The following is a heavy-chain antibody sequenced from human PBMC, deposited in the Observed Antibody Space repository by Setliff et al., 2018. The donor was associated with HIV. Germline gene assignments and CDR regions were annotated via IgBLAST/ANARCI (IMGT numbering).Heavy chain of an antibody. CDR2: IAYSGTTVYT. Sequence: SETLSLTCTVSGGSIRNGLYYWHWIRQPPGRGLEWIGDIAYSGTTVYTNYNPSLESRVTVSEDTSRHQFFRKLTSVTADDTGIYYCARGPPFAFWGQGLLVTVSS. J-gene: IGHJ4*02. CDR3: ARGPPFAF. CDR1: GGSIRNGLYY. V-gene: IGHV4-39*07.